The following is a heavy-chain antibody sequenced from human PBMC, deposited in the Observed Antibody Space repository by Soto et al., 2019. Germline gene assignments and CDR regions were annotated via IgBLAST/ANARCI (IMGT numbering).Heavy chain of an antibody. V-gene: IGHV3-23*01. J-gene: IGHJ6*02. CDR2: ISGSGGST. D-gene: IGHD6-13*01. CDR1: GFTFSSYA. CDR3: TKQLVGAGYGMDV. Sequence: EVQLLESGGGLVQPGGSLRLSCAASGFTFSSYAMSWVRQAPGKGLEWVSAISGSGGSTYYADSVKGRFTISRDNSKNTLYLQMNSLRAEDTAVYYCTKQLVGAGYGMDVWGQGTTVTVSS.